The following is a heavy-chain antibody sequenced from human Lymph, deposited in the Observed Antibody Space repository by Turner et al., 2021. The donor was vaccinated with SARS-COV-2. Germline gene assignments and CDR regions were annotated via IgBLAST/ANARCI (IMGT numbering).Heavy chain of an antibody. V-gene: IGHV3-30-3*01. CDR3: AGNFLIAYSLDD. D-gene: IGHD3-9*01. CDR1: GFTLSSYA. CDR2: ISYDGGNK. J-gene: IGHJ4*02. Sequence: QVQLEESGGGVVQPGWLLRLSCAASGFTLSSYAMHWIRQAPGKGLEWVSVISYDGGNKYYADSVVSRFTISRDNSKNTLYLQMNSLRAEDTAVYYCAGNFLIAYSLDDWGQGTLVTVSS.